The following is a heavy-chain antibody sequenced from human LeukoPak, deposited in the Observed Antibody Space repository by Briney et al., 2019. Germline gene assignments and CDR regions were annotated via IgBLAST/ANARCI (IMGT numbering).Heavy chain of an antibody. V-gene: IGHV3-23*01. Sequence: GGSLRLSCVASGFTFRTYAMSWVRQAPGKGLEWVSGISDSGGTTYYVDSVKGRFTISRDNSKNTLYLQMNSLRAEDTAVYYCAELGITMIGGVWGKGTTVTISS. CDR3: AELGITMIGGV. D-gene: IGHD3-10*02. CDR2: ISDSGGTT. CDR1: GFTFRTYA. J-gene: IGHJ6*04.